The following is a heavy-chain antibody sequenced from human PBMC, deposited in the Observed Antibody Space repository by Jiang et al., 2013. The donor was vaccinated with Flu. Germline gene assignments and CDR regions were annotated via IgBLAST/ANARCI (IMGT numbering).Heavy chain of an antibody. D-gene: IGHD1-26*01. CDR2: INPNNGGT. CDR3: AKEGGGSFSFVLPDAFDL. CDR1: GYSFTGHF. Sequence: SGYSFTGHFIHWVRQAPGQGLEWMGRINPNNGGTNYAHNFQDRIMMTTDTSISTAYMELSSLISDDTALYYCAKEGGGSFSFVLPDAFDLWGQGTMVTVSS. V-gene: IGHV1-2*06. J-gene: IGHJ3*01.